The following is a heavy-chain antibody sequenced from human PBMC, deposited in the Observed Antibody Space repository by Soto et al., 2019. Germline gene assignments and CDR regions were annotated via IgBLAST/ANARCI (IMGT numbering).Heavy chain of an antibody. D-gene: IGHD6-13*01. Sequence: SVKVSCKASGGTFSSYAISWVRQAPGQGLEWKGGIIPIFGTANYAQKFQSRVTITADESTSTAYMELSSMRTEDTAVKYCARNPPGEQQLVPNWFDPWGQGTLVTVSS. CDR1: GGTFSSYA. CDR3: ARNPPGEQQLVPNWFDP. CDR2: IIPIFGTA. J-gene: IGHJ5*02. V-gene: IGHV1-69*13.